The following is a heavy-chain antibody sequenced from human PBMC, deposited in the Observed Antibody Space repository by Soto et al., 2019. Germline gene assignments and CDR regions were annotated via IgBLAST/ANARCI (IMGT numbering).Heavy chain of an antibody. V-gene: IGHV1-69*06. CDR1: GSRFSNYV. D-gene: IGHD2-2*02. CDR2: IIPIFNST. J-gene: IGHJ4*02. Sequence: ASVKVSCKVSGSRFSNYVISWVRQAPGHGLEWLGRIIPIFNSTKYAQSFQGRVTITADKSTSTASLELSSLRSDDTAVYYCAREGRGKKAGYNGLVSLGYWGQGTLVTVS. CDR3: AREGRGKKAGYNGLVSLGY.